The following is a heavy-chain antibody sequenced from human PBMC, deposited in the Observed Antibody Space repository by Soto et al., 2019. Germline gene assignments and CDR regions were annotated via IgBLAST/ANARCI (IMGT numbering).Heavy chain of an antibody. J-gene: IGHJ5*02. CDR2: IYSGGST. CDR1: GFTVSSNY. V-gene: IGHV3-53*02. Sequence: EVQLVETGGGLIQPGGSLRLSCAASGFTVSSNYMSWVRQAPGKGLEWVSVIYSGGSTYYADSVKGRFTISRDKSKNTLYIQMNSLRAEDTAVYYCARDRYSRSWYVGYWFDPWGQGTLVTVSS. CDR3: ARDRYSRSWYVGYWFDP. D-gene: IGHD6-13*01.